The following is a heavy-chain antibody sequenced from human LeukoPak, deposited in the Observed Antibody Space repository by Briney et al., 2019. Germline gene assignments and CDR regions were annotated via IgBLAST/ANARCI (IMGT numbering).Heavy chain of an antibody. CDR3: ARSQSRDGYNLDALDI. J-gene: IGHJ3*02. D-gene: IGHD5-24*01. CDR1: GGSISSGSYY. CDR2: IYTSGST. V-gene: IGHV4-61*02. Sequence: SQTLSLTCTVSGGSISSGSYYWSWIRQPAGKGLEWIGRIYTSGSTNYNPSLKSRVTISVDTSKNQFSLKLSSVTAADTAVYYCARSQSRDGYNLDALDIWGQGTMVTVSS.